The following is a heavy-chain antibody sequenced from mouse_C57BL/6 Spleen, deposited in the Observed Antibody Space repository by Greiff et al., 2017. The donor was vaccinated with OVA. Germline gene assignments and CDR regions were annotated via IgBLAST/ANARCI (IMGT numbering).Heavy chain of an antibody. J-gene: IGHJ2*01. V-gene: IGHV1-26*01. CDR2: INPNNGGT. D-gene: IGHD1-3*01. Sequence: EVQLQQSGPELVKPGASVKISCKASGYTFTDYYMNWVKQSHGKSLEWIGDINPNNGGTSYNQKFKGKATLTVDKSSSTAYMELRSLTSEDSAVYYCARWDNYYFDYWGQGTTLTVSS. CDR1: GYTFTDYY. CDR3: ARWDNYYFDY.